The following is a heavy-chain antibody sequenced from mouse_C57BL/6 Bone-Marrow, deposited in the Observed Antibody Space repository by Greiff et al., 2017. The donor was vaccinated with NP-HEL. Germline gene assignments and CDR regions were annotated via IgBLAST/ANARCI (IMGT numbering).Heavy chain of an antibody. Sequence: DVQLVESEGGLVQPGSSMKLSCTASGFTFSDYYMAWVRQVPEKGLEWVANINYDGSSTYYLDSLKSRFIISRDNAKNILYLQMSSLKSEDTATYYCARDGSRVIYDGYLDYWGQGTTLTVSS. D-gene: IGHD2-3*01. J-gene: IGHJ2*01. CDR3: ARDGSRVIYDGYLDY. CDR2: INYDGSST. V-gene: IGHV5-16*01. CDR1: GFTFSDYY.